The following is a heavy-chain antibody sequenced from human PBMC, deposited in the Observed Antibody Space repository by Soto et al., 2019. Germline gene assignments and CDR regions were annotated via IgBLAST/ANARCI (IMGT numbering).Heavy chain of an antibody. Sequence: ASVKVSCKASGYTFTSYGISWVRQAPGQGLEWMGWISAYNGNTNYAQKLQGRVTMTTDTSTSTAYMELRSLRSDDTAVYYCARPLYSSGWYGGGYYYYGMDGWGQGTTVTV. J-gene: IGHJ6*02. V-gene: IGHV1-18*01. D-gene: IGHD6-19*01. CDR2: ISAYNGNT. CDR3: ARPLYSSGWYGGGYYYYGMDG. CDR1: GYTFTSYG.